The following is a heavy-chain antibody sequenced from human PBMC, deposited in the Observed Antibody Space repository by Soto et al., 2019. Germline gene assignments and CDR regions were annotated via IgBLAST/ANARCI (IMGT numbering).Heavy chain of an antibody. J-gene: IGHJ3*02. D-gene: IGHD4-17*01. CDR3: AKETTVTTSQGSAFDI. Sequence: EVQLVESGGGLVQPGRSLRLSCAASGFSFDDYAIHWVRQAPGKGLEWVSGISWNSGSIGYGDSVKGRFTISRDNAKNSLYLQMSSLRAEDTALYYCAKETTVTTSQGSAFDIWGQGTMVTVSS. V-gene: IGHV3-9*01. CDR1: GFSFDDYA. CDR2: ISWNSGSI.